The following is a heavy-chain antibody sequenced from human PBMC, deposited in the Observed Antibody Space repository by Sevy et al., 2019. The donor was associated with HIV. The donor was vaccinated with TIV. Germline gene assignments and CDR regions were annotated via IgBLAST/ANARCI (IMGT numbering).Heavy chain of an antibody. CDR3: TNAYSGSYSHSYLYALDV. V-gene: IGHV3-30*18. J-gene: IGHJ6*02. Sequence: GGSLRLSCIGSGFSFSYYGIHWVRQSPGKGLDWVALISHDGINEYYADSVKGRFPMSRDNSKNTVYLEMNSLRNEDTAIYFCTNAYSGSYSHSYLYALDVWGQGTTVTVSS. D-gene: IGHD1-26*01. CDR2: ISHDGINE. CDR1: GFSFSYYG.